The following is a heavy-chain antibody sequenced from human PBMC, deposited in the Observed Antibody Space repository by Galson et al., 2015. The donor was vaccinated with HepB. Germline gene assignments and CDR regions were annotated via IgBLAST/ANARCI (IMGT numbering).Heavy chain of an antibody. J-gene: IGHJ5*02. CDR2: ISSSSSYI. Sequence: SLRLSCAASGFTFSSYSMNWVRQAPGKGLEWVSSISSSSSYIYYADSVKGRFTISRDNAKNSLYLQMNSLRAEDTAVYYCARDHTMLEWLFSFDPWGQGTLVTVSS. V-gene: IGHV3-21*01. CDR3: ARDHTMLEWLFSFDP. D-gene: IGHD3-3*01. CDR1: GFTFSSYS.